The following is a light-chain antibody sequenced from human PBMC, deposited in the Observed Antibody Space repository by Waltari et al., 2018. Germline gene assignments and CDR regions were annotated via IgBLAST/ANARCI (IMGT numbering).Light chain of an antibody. J-gene: IGLJ2*01. V-gene: IGLV2-14*03. CDR3: SSFTSSTTGI. Sequence: SALTQPDSVSGSPGQSITIPCRGISSDSRGYNYFSWYQQHPGEAPKVIIYDVTNRPSGVSNRFSGSKSGSSASLTISGLQPEDEADYYCSSFTSSTTGIFGGGTKLTVL. CDR1: SSDSRGYNY. CDR2: DVT.